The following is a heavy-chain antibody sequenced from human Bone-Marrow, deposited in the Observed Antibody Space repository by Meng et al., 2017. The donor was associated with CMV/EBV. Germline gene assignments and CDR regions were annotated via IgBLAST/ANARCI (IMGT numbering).Heavy chain of an antibody. CDR2: IRYDGSNK. V-gene: IGHV3-30*02. CDR1: GFTFSSYG. Sequence: GESLKISCAASGFTFSSYGMHWVRQAPGKGLEWVAFIRYDGSNKYYAGSVKGRFTISRDNSKNTLYLQMNSLRAEDTAVYYCAKDGDFWSGYPRGMDVWGQGTTDTVSS. CDR3: AKDGDFWSGYPRGMDV. J-gene: IGHJ6*02. D-gene: IGHD3-3*01.